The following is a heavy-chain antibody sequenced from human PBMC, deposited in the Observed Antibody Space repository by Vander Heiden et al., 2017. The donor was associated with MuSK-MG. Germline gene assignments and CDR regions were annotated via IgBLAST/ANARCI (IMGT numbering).Heavy chain of an antibody. CDR3: ASHPWYYDSGGDYYSDY. CDR1: GVTFSSFC. D-gene: IGHD3-22*01. J-gene: IGHJ4*02. Sequence: EVHLVESGGGSVQPGGSLRRSCAPSGVTFSSFCMHWVRQAPGKGQVWVSRIDSDGTSTTDADSVKGRFTISRDNAKNTLYLQMNRLRDEDTAVYYGASHPWYYDSGGDYYSDYWGRGTLVTVSS. V-gene: IGHV3-74*01. CDR2: IDSDGTST.